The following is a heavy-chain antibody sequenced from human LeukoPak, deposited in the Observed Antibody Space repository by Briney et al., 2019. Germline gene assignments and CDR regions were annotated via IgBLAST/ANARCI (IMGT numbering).Heavy chain of an antibody. V-gene: IGHV4-61*02. CDR2: IYTSGSI. CDR3: ARTVVVPAAMDFDL. Sequence: SQTLSLTCTVSGGSISSGRYYWRWIRQPAGKGREWIGRIYTSGSINYNPSLKSRVTISVDTSKNQFSLKLSSVTAADTAVYYCARTVVVPAAMDFDLWGRGTLVTVSS. J-gene: IGHJ2*01. D-gene: IGHD2-2*01. CDR1: GGSISSGRYY.